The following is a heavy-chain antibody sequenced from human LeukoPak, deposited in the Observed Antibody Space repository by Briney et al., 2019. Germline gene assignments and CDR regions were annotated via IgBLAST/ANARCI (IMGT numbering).Heavy chain of an antibody. CDR1: GYTFTRYY. CDR3: AGEAQREDYYGMDV. CDR2: INPSSGST. V-gene: IGHV1-46*01. J-gene: IGHJ6*04. D-gene: IGHD1-26*01. Sequence: ASVKVSCKASGYTFTRYYMHWVRQAPGQGLEWMGIINPSSGSTTYAQKFQGRVTMTRDTSTSTVYMELSSLRSEDTAVYYCAGEAQREDYYGMDVWGKGTTVTVSS.